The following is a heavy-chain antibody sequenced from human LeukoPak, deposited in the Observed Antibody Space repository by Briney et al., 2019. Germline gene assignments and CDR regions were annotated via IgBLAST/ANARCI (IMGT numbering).Heavy chain of an antibody. D-gene: IGHD5-18*01. CDR1: GYTFTGYY. Sequence: ASVKVSCKASGYTFTGYYMHWVRQAPGQGLEWLGRINPNSGGTNDAQNFQGRVTMTRGTSMNTAYMGLSRLRGGDTAVYYCARDRSGYSYGEPLDHWGQGTLVIVTS. CDR2: INPNSGGT. V-gene: IGHV1-2*06. J-gene: IGHJ4*02. CDR3: ARDRSGYSYGEPLDH.